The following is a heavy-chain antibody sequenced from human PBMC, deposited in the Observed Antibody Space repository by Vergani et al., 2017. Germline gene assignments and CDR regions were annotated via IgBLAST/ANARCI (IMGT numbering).Heavy chain of an antibody. CDR2: ISYDGSNK. Sequence: QVQLVESGGGVVQPGRSLRLSCAASGFTFSSYGMHWVRQAPGKGLEWVAVISYDGSNKYYADSVKGRFTISRDNSKNTLYLQMNSLRAEDRAVYYCAKCFSGGMVRGVIPPFFDYGGQGTLVTVSS. J-gene: IGHJ4*02. CDR1: GFTFSSYG. CDR3: AKCFSGGMVRGVIPPFFDY. V-gene: IGHV3-30*18. D-gene: IGHD3-10*01.